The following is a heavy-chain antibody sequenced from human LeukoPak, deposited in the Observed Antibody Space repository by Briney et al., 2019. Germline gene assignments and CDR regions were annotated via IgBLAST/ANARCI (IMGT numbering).Heavy chain of an antibody. Sequence: GGSLRLSCAASGFTFSSHWMHWVRQVPGKGLVWVSRINSDGSSTSYGDSVKGRFTISRDNAKGTLYLQIHSLRVEDTAVYYCIRGPTYFDSWGQGTLVTVSS. J-gene: IGHJ4*02. CDR1: GFTFSSHW. CDR2: INSDGSST. CDR3: IRGPTYFDS. V-gene: IGHV3-74*01.